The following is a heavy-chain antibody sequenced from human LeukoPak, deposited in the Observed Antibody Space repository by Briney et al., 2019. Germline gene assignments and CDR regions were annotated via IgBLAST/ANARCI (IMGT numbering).Heavy chain of an antibody. CDR3: AIDPNWGTHS. Sequence: GGSLRLSCAASGFTFSTYTMYWVRHPPGKRLEWVSIICSSGGGIHYADSVKGRFTISRDNSKNALYLQMNSLRVEDTAVYYCAIDPNWGTHSWGQGVLVTVSS. V-gene: IGHV3-23*01. CDR2: ICSSGGGI. J-gene: IGHJ4*02. CDR1: GFTFSTYT. D-gene: IGHD7-27*01.